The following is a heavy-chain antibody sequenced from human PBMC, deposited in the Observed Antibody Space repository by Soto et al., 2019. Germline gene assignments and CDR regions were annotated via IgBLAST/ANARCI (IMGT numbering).Heavy chain of an antibody. Sequence: QVQLVESGGDVVQPGGSLRLSCAASGYRFNAYTIHWVRQAPGKGLEWVALISSDESNKYYADSVKGRFTISRDDSEKTLFLQMNSLRPEDTAVYYCARGSYNWNDFPFDHWGQGTLVTVSS. CDR2: ISSDESNK. CDR3: ARGSYNWNDFPFDH. J-gene: IGHJ4*02. V-gene: IGHV3-30-3*01. D-gene: IGHD1-1*01. CDR1: GYRFNAYT.